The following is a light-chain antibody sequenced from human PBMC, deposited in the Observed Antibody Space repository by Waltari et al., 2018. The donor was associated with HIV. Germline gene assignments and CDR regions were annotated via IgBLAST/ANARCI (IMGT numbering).Light chain of an antibody. V-gene: IGLV1-44*01. CDR2: RSD. J-gene: IGLJ2*01. CDR1: SSTIGTRP. CDR3: ASWDDSLNGVI. Sequence: QSVLTQPPSASGTPGQRVTISCSGSSSTIGTRPVTWYQQLAGSAPKLLIYRSDLRPSGVPDRFSGSKSATSASLAISGLQSEDEATYYCASWDDSLNGVIFGGGTELTVL.